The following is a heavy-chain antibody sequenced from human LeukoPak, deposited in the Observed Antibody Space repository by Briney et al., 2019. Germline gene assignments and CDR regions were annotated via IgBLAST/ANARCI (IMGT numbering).Heavy chain of an antibody. D-gene: IGHD4-11*01. CDR3: ARAPMTTVKDYYYGMDV. J-gene: IGHJ6*02. CDR2: NSSSGSTI. CDR1: GFTFSDYY. Sequence: PGGSLRLSCAASGFTFSDYYMSWIRQAPGKGLEWVSYNSSSGSTIYYADSVKGRFTISRDNAKNSLYLQMNSLRAEDTAVYYCARAPMTTVKDYYYGMDVWGQGTTVTVSS. V-gene: IGHV3-11*01.